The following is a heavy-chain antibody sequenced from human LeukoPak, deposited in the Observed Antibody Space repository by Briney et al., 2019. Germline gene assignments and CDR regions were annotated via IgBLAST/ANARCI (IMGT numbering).Heavy chain of an antibody. CDR3: ASTVGGSRTFDY. D-gene: IGHD1-26*01. V-gene: IGHV6-1*01. CDR1: GDSVSSNSAA. CDR2: TYYRSKWYN. Sequence: SQTLSLTCAISGDSVSSNSAAWNWIRQSPSKDLEWLGRTYYRSKWYNEYAASVKSRITINPDTSKNQFSLQLNSVTPEDTAVYYCASTVGGSRTFDYWGQGTLVTVSS. J-gene: IGHJ4*02.